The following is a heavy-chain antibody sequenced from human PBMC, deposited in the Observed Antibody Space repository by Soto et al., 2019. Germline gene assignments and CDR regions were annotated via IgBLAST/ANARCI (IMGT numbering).Heavy chain of an antibody. V-gene: IGHV4-59*01. D-gene: IGHD3-22*01. J-gene: IGHJ4*02. CDR3: ARADYYYDSSGYYPNHPYYFDY. Sequence: SETLSLTCTVSGGSISSYYWSWIRQPPGKGLEWIGYIYYSGSTNYNPPLKSRVYISVGTSKNQFSLKLSLLTAADTAVYYCARADYYYDSSGYYPNHPYYFDYWGQGTLVTVSS. CDR2: IYYSGST. CDR1: GGSISSYY.